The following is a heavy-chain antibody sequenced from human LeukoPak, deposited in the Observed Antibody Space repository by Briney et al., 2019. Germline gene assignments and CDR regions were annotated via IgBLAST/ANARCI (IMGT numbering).Heavy chain of an antibody. CDR1: GGTFSSYA. V-gene: IGHV1-2*02. Sequence: ASVKVSCKASGGTFSSYAISWVRQAPGQGLEWMGWINPNSGGTNYAQKFQGRVTMTRDTSISTAYMELSRLRSDDTAVYYCAREGGTSRYCSSTSCRYYYYYYYMDVWGKGTTVTVSS. CDR2: INPNSGGT. CDR3: AREGGTSRYCSSTSCRYYYYYYYMDV. J-gene: IGHJ6*03. D-gene: IGHD2-2*01.